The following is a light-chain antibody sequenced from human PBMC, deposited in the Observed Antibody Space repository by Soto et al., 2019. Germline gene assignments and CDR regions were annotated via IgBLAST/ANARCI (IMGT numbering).Light chain of an antibody. CDR2: AAS. CDR1: QSVGSL. J-gene: IGKJ2*01. CDR3: QQSSSRPYT. V-gene: IGKV1-39*01. Sequence: DIQMTQSPSSLSASVGDRVTITCRASQSVGSLLNWFQQKPGKAPKLLIYAASTLQSGAPSRFSGSGAGTDFTLIISSLQPEDFATYYGQQSSSRPYTFGQGTKVEI.